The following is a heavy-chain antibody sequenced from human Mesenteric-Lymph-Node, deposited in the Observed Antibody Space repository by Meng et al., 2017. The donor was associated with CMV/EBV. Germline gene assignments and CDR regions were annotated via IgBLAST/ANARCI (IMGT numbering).Heavy chain of an antibody. Sequence: GSLRLSCAVYGGSFSGYYWSWIRQPPGKGLEWIGEINHSGSTNYNPSLKSRVTISVDTSKNQFSLKLSSVTAADTAVYYCARGRVEWLLHYYYYYGMDVWGQGTTVTV. D-gene: IGHD3-3*01. V-gene: IGHV4-34*01. CDR3: ARGRVEWLLHYYYYYGMDV. CDR1: GGSFSGYY. J-gene: IGHJ6*02. CDR2: INHSGST.